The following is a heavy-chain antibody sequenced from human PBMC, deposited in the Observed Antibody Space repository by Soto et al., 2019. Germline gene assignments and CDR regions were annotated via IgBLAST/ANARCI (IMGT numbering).Heavy chain of an antibody. J-gene: IGHJ6*01. CDR1: GFTFRSYA. CDR2: ISYDGSNQ. CDR3: ARGDREDISVVVGFRPGEYGVDV. Sequence: GGSLRLSCAASGFTFRSYAMHWVRQAPGKGLECVAVISYDGSNQFYRDYLKGRFTISRDNSKNTLYLQINSLRYDDTAVYYCARGDREDISVVVGFRPGEYGVDVWGQGTKVTVSS. D-gene: IGHD2-15*01. V-gene: IGHV3-30-3*01.